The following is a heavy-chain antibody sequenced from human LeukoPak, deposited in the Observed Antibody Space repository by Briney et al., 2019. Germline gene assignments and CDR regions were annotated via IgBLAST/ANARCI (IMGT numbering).Heavy chain of an antibody. V-gene: IGHV3-49*03. CDR3: TRDTYPRITTVDY. Sequence: GSLRLSCTASGFTFGDYAMSWFRQAPGKGLEWVGFIRTKAYGGTTEYAASVKGRFTISRDDSKSIAYLQMNSLKTEDTAVYYCTRDTYPRITTVDYWGQGTLVTVSS. D-gene: IGHD3-16*01. J-gene: IGHJ4*02. CDR2: IRTKAYGGTT. CDR1: GFTFGDYA.